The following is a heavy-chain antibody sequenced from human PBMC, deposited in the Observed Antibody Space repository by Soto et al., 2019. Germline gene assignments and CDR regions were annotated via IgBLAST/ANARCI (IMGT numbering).Heavy chain of an antibody. CDR3: ARERSGELSTYYYYMDV. V-gene: IGHV3-66*01. CDR2: VYSGGST. D-gene: IGHD3-16*02. CDR1: GFTVSSNY. J-gene: IGHJ6*03. Sequence: GGSLRLSCAPSGFTVSSNYMSWVRQAPGKGLEWVSVVYSGGSTYYADSVKGRFIISRDNSKNTLYLQMNSLRAEDTVVYYCARERSGELSTYYYYMDVWGKGTTVTVSS.